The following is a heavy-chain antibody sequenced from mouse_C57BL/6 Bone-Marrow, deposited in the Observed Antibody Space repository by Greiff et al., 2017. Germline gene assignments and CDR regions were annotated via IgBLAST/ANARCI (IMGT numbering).Heavy chain of an antibody. CDR2: ISSGSSTI. J-gene: IGHJ4*01. D-gene: IGHD4-1*01. CDR3: ATLTGTYAMDY. V-gene: IGHV5-17*01. CDR1: GFTFSDYG. Sequence: EVKLVESGGGLVKPGGSLKLSCAASGFTFSDYGMHWVRQAPEKGLEWVAYISSGSSTIYYADTVKGRFTISRDNAKNTLFLQMTSLRSEDTAMYYCATLTGTYAMDYWGQGTSVTVSS.